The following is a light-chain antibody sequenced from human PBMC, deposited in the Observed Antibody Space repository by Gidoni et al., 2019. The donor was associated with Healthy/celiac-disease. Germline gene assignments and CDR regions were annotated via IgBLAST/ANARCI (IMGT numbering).Light chain of an antibody. J-gene: IGKJ1*01. CDR1: QSVSSSY. V-gene: IGKV3-20*01. CDR3: QQYGSSP. Sequence: EIVLTQSPGTLSLSPGERATLSCRASQSVSSSYLAWYQQKPGQAPSLLIYGASSRATGIPDRFSCSGSGTDFTLTISRLEPEDFAVYYCQQYGSSPFGQGTKVEIK. CDR2: GAS.